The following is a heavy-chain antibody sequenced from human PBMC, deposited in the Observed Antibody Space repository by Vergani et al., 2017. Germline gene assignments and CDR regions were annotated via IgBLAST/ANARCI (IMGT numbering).Heavy chain of an antibody. CDR1: GYTFTSYA. Sequence: QVQLVQSGAEVKKPGASVKVSCKAPGYTFTSYAISWVRQAPGQGLEWMGGSIPFVTAPTFAQTFQGRVSITADGSTSTVYMELRGLRSEDTAVYYCARPTGLTTAPAAWGQGTLVTVSS. V-gene: IGHV1-69*01. J-gene: IGHJ5*02. CDR2: SIPFVTAP. D-gene: IGHD1-14*01. CDR3: ARPTGLTTAPAA.